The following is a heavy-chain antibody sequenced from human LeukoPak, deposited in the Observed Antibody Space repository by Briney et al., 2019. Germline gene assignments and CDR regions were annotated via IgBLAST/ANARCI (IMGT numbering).Heavy chain of an antibody. V-gene: IGHV3-23*01. J-gene: IGHJ4*02. CDR2: ISANSGRT. CDR3: AKRRVADYYFDY. D-gene: IGHD4/OR15-4a*01. CDR1: GFTFSFYT. Sequence: GGSLRLSCAASGFTFSFYTMSWVRQAPGKGLEWVSGISANSGRTYYADSVKGRFTISRDNSKNTLYLQMNSLRADDTAVYYCAKRRVADYYFDYWGQGTLVTVSS.